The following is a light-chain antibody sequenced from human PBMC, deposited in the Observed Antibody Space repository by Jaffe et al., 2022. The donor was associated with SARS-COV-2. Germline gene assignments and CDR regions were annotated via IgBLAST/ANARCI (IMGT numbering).Light chain of an antibody. CDR2: GAS. CDR1: QSVTSNY. CDR3: QQYGSSPWT. Sequence: EIVLTQSPGTLSLSPGERATLSCRASQSVTSNYLAWYQQKPGQAPRLLIYGASSRATGIPDRFSGSGFGTDFTLTISRLEPEDFAVYYCQQYGSSPWTFGQGTRVEI. J-gene: IGKJ1*01. V-gene: IGKV3-20*01.